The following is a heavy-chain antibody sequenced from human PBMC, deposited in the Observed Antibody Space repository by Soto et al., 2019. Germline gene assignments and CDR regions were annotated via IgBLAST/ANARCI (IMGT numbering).Heavy chain of an antibody. D-gene: IGHD2-15*01. CDR1: GGTFSSYA. CDR2: IIPIFGTA. CDR3: ARALRYCSGGSCYTHWFDP. Sequence: SVKVSCKASGGTFSSYAISWVRQAPGQGLEWMGGIIPIFGTANYAQKFQGRVTITADKSTSTAYMELSSLRSEDTAVYYCARALRYCSGGSCYTHWFDPWGQGTLVTVSS. J-gene: IGHJ5*02. V-gene: IGHV1-69*06.